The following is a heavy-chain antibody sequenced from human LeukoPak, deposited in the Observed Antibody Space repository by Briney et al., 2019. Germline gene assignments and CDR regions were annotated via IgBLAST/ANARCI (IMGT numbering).Heavy chain of an antibody. CDR3: AIERERYYDILTGEFDY. CDR1: GFTFSSYA. Sequence: SGGSLRLSCAASGFTFSSYAMSWVRQAPGKGLEWVSAISGSGGSTYYADSVKGRFTISRDNSKNTLYLQMNSLSAEDTAVYYCAIERERYYDILTGEFDYWGQGTLVTVSS. CDR2: ISGSGGST. V-gene: IGHV3-23*01. J-gene: IGHJ4*02. D-gene: IGHD3-9*01.